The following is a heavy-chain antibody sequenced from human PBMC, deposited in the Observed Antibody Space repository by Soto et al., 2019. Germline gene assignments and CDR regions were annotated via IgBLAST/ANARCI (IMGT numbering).Heavy chain of an antibody. V-gene: IGHV4-34*01. J-gene: IGHJ4*02. CDR3: ARDKITGLFDY. D-gene: IGHD3-16*01. Sequence: WTWIRQPPGTGLEWIGEINHSGSTNYNPSLKSRVTISVDTSKNQFSLKLTSVTAADTAVYYCARDKITGLFDYWGRGTLVTVYS. CDR2: INHSGST.